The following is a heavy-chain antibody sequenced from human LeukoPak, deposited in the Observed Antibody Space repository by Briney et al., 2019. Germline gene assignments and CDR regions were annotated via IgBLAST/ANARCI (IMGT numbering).Heavy chain of an antibody. CDR3: AKNGDRGAYCSGGSCYPYFYYYMYV. D-gene: IGHD2-15*01. CDR1: GFTFSSYG. V-gene: IGHV3-23*01. CDR2: INTSSGST. J-gene: IGHJ6*03. Sequence: GGSLRLSCAASGFTFSSYGMSWVRQAPGKGLEWVSAINTSSGSTYYADSVKGRFTISRDNSKNTLYLQMNSLRAEDTAIYYCAKNGDRGAYCSGGSCYPYFYYYMYVWGKGTTVTISS.